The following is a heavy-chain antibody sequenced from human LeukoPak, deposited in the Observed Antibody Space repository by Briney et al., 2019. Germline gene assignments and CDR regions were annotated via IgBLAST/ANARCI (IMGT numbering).Heavy chain of an antibody. CDR2: IYTSGST. J-gene: IGHJ6*03. CDR1: GGSISSGSYY. CDR3: ARALGDPARRHPNRDYYYYYYMDV. V-gene: IGHV4-61*02. D-gene: IGHD1-14*01. Sequence: SQTLSLTCTVSGGSISSGSYYWSWIRQPAGKGLEWIGRIYTSGSTNYNPSLKSRVTISVDTSKNQFSLKLSSVTAADTAVYYCARALGDPARRHPNRDYYYYYYMDVWGKGTTVTISS.